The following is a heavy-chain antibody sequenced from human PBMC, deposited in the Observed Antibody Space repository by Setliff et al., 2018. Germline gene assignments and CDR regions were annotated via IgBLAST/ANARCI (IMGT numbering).Heavy chain of an antibody. V-gene: IGHV1-18*01. CDR1: GYTFTNFG. J-gene: IGHJ4*02. Sequence: GASVKVSCKTSGYTFTNFGISWVRQAPGQGLEWMGWISGYNGNTNYAQKFQSRVTMTTDTFTNTAYMELRSLRSDDTAVYYCARVTYCGGDCYSFDYWGQGTLVTISS. CDR2: ISGYNGNT. CDR3: ARVTYCGGDCYSFDY. D-gene: IGHD2-21*01.